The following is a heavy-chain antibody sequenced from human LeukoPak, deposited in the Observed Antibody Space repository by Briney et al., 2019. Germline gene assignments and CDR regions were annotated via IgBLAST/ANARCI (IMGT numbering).Heavy chain of an antibody. CDR1: AFTFSSYS. V-gene: IGHV3-23*01. J-gene: IGHJ6*03. D-gene: IGHD2-8*01. CDR2: ISGSGGST. Sequence: PGGSLRLSCAASAFTFSSYSMNWVRQAPGKGLEWVSAISGSGGSTYYADSVRGRFSISRDSSKNVLYLQMNSLRAEDTAVYYCAKDRCNNGIGCYYYYMDLWGKGTTVTISS. CDR3: AKDRCNNGIGCYYYYMDL.